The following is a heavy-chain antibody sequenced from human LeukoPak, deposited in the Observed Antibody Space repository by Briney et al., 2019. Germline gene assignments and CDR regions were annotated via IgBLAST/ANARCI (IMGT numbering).Heavy chain of an antibody. CDR2: ISSSSRYI. CDR1: GFTFSSYS. D-gene: IGHD1-26*01. J-gene: IGHJ4*02. Sequence: GGSLRLSCAASGFTFSSYSMNWVRQAPGKGLEWVSSISSSSRYIYYADSVKGRFTISRDNAKNSLYLQMNSLRAEDTAVYYCAREREGHFDYWGQGTLVTVSS. V-gene: IGHV3-21*01. CDR3: AREREGHFDY.